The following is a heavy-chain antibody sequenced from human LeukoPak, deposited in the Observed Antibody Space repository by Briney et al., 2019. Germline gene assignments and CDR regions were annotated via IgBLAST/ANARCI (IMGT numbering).Heavy chain of an antibody. CDR3: ARGVAVAADYFDY. J-gene: IGHJ4*02. Sequence: SETLSLTCAVSGGSISSGGYSWSWIRQPPGKGLEWIGYIYHSGSTYYNPSLKSRVTISVDRSKNQFSLKLSSVTAADTAVYCCARGVAVAADYFDYWGQGTLVTVSS. CDR1: GGSISSGGYS. D-gene: IGHD6-19*01. V-gene: IGHV4-30-2*01. CDR2: IYHSGST.